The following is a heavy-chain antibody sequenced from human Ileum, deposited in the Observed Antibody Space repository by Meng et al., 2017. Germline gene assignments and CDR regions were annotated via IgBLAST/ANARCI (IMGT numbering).Heavy chain of an antibody. Sequence: GGSLRLSCAASGFTFKNYWMSWVRQAPGKGLEWVANIKQDGSEKFYVDSVKGRFTISRDNAKSSLFLQMNSLRHEDTAVYYCARDAPFHDSSGYSDYWGQGTRVTVSS. CDR3: ARDAPFHDSSGYSDY. V-gene: IGHV3-7*01. CDR2: IKQDGSEK. CDR1: GFTFKNYW. D-gene: IGHD3-22*01. J-gene: IGHJ4*02.